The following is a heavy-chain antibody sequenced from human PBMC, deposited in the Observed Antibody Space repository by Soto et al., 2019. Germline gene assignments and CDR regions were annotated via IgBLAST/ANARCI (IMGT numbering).Heavy chain of an antibody. V-gene: IGHV1-69*13. D-gene: IGHD4-4*01. J-gene: IGHJ6*02. CDR2: IIPIFGTA. CDR3: ARDRNPTVTTSYYYYGMDA. Sequence: EASVKVSCKASGGTFSSYAISWVRQAPGQGLEWMGGIIPIFGTANYAQKFQGRVTITADESTSTAYMELSSLRSEDTAVYYCARDRNPTVTTSYYYYGMDAWGQGTTVTVSS. CDR1: GGTFSSYA.